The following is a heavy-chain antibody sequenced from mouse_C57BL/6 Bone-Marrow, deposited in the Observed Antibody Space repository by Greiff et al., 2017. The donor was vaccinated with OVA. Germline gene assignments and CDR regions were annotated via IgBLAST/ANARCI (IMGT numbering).Heavy chain of an antibody. CDR1: GYTFTSYW. J-gene: IGHJ4*01. Sequence: QVQLQQPGAELVRPGSSVKLSCKASGYTFTSYWMHWVKQRPIQGLEWIGNIDPSDSETHYNQKFKDKATLTVDKSSSTAYMQLSSLTSEDSAVYYCAFYYDYDENYAMDYWGQGTSVTVSS. CDR3: AFYYDYDENYAMDY. V-gene: IGHV1-52*01. D-gene: IGHD2-4*01. CDR2: IDPSDSET.